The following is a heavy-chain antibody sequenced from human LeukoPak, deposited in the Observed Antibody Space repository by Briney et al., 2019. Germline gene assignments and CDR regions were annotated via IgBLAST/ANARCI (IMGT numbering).Heavy chain of an antibody. Sequence: ASVKVSCKVSGYTLTELSMHWVRQAPGKGLEWMGGFDPEDGETIYAQKFQGRVTITTDESTSTAYMELSSLRSEDTAVYYCARVSAGYCSSTSCYLAFDIWGQGTMVTVSS. J-gene: IGHJ3*02. CDR3: ARVSAGYCSSTSCYLAFDI. V-gene: IGHV1-24*01. D-gene: IGHD2-2*01. CDR1: GYTLTELS. CDR2: FDPEDGET.